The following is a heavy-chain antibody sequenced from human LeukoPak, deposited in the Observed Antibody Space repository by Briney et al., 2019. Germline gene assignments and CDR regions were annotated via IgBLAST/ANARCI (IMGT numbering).Heavy chain of an antibody. CDR2: IKSDGSST. J-gene: IGHJ5*02. D-gene: IGHD3-10*01. CDR3: ARGPSASGSSGGFDP. Sequence: GGSLRLSCAASGFNFSPYWMHWARQAPGKGLVWVSRIKSDGSSTDYADSVKGRFTISRDNAKSTLYLQMNSLRAEDTAVYYCARGPSASGSSGGFDPWGQGTLVTVSS. V-gene: IGHV3-74*01. CDR1: GFNFSPYW.